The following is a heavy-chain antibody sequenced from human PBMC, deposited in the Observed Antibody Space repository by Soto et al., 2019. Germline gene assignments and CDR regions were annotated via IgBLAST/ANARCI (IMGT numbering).Heavy chain of an antibody. CDR1: GGSFSAYY. CDR2: INHSGST. CDR3: ARVDYYGSGSSPH. D-gene: IGHD3-10*01. V-gene: IGHV4-34*01. J-gene: IGHJ4*02. Sequence: PSETLSLTCAVYGGSFSAYYWSWIRQPPGKGLEWIGEINHSGSTNYNPSLKSRVTISVDTSKNQFSLELSSVTAADTAEYYCARVDYYGSGSSPHWGQGTLVTVSS.